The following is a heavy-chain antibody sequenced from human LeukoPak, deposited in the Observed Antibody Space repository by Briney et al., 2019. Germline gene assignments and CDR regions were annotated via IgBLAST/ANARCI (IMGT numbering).Heavy chain of an antibody. CDR2: ISADHAT. CDR3: AKDTEGVRGNFLFEY. D-gene: IGHD2-8*01. J-gene: IGHJ4*02. CDR1: GFTFSHYP. Sequence: GRSLRLSCAASGFTFSHYPMSWVRQAPGKGLEWVAAISADHATYDADSMKGRFTISRDNSKNTLYLQMNGLRAEDTAVYYSAKDTEGVRGNFLFEYWGQGTLVTVSS. V-gene: IGHV3-23*01.